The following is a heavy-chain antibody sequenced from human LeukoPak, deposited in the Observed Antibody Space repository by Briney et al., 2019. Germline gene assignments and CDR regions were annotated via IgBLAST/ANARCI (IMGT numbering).Heavy chain of an antibody. Sequence: ASVNVSCKASGYTFTGYDINWVRQATGQGLEWMGWMNPNSGNTGYAQKFQGRVTMTRNTSISTAYMELSSLRSEDTAVYYCARRGSNEGGFDYWGQGTLVTVSS. J-gene: IGHJ4*02. CDR1: GYTFTGYD. CDR2: MNPNSGNT. V-gene: IGHV1-8*01. CDR3: ARRGSNEGGFDY. D-gene: IGHD1-1*01.